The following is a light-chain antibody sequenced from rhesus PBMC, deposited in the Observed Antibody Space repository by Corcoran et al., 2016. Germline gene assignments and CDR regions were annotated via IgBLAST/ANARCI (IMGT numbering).Light chain of an antibody. J-gene: IGKJ4*01. CDR2: QVS. Sequence: DVVMTQSPLSLSITPGQPASISCRSSQSLVHSNGNTYLSWYQQKPGQPPRRLIYQVSNRDSGVPDRFSGSGAGTDCTLKISRVEAEDVGVYYCGQGTNVPLTFGGGTKVEIK. V-gene: IGKV2-65*01. CDR3: GQGTNVPLT. CDR1: QSLVHSNGNTY.